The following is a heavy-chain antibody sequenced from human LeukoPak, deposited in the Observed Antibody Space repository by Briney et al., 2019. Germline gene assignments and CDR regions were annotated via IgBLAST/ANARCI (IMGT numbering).Heavy chain of an antibody. CDR2: ICYSGST. V-gene: IGHV4-59*01. CDR1: GGSFSGYY. J-gene: IGHJ4*02. Sequence: PWETLSLTCTVSGGSFSGYYWSWIRQPPGKGLEWIGYICYSGSTNYNPSLKSRVTISVDTSKNKFSLKLSSVTAADTAVYYCAREQYSSSLVWDYWGEGTLVTVSS. CDR3: AREQYSSSLVWDY. D-gene: IGHD6-13*01.